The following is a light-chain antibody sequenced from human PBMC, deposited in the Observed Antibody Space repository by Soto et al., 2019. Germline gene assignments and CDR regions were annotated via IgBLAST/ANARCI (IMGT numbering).Light chain of an antibody. Sequence: DIQMTQSPSTLSGSVGDRLTITGRVSQTISSWLAWYQQKPGKAPNLLXYKASTLKSGVPSSFSSGGSWTKYTLTISSLQPDDFSAYYYQQYSTYTPRTFGQGTKVDIK. CDR3: QQYSTYTPRT. J-gene: IGKJ1*01. CDR1: QTISSW. CDR2: KAS. V-gene: IGKV1-5*03.